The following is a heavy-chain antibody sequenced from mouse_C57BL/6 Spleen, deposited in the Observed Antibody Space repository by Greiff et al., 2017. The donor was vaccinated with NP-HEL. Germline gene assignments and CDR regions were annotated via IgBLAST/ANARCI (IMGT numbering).Heavy chain of an antibody. J-gene: IGHJ3*01. CDR3: ASPIYYDYSFAY. V-gene: IGHV2-2*01. D-gene: IGHD2-4*01. Sequence: QVQLKQSGPGLVQPSQSLSITCTVSGFSLTSYGVHWVRQSPGKGLEWLGVIWSGGSTDYNAAFISRLSISKDNSKSQVFFTMNSLQADDTSIYYCASPIYYDYSFAYWGQGTLVTVSA. CDR1: GFSLTSYG. CDR2: IWSGGST.